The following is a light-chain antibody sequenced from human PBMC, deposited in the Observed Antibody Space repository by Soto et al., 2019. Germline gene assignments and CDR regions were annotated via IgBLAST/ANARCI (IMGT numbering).Light chain of an antibody. J-gene: IGKJ2*01. CDR2: KVS. CDR3: LQTTHGPYT. Sequence: VVMTQSPLFLPVALGQPASISCKSGQSLVHSDGNTYLNWFQLRPGQSPRRLIYKVSNRDSGVPDRFSGSGSGADFTMRISRVEPEDVAIYYCLQTTHGPYTFGQGTKLEI. V-gene: IGKV2-30*02. CDR1: QSLVHSDGNTY.